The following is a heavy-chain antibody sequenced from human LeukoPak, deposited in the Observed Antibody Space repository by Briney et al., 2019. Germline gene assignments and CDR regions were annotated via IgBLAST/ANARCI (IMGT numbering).Heavy chain of an antibody. CDR2: INPNSGGT. CDR1: GYTFTGYY. CDR3: ASGRGYCRSTSCYQDDAFDI. J-gene: IGHJ3*02. V-gene: IGHV1-2*02. D-gene: IGHD2-2*01. Sequence: ASVKVSCKASGYTFTGYYMHWVRQAPGQGLEWMGWINPNSGGTNYAQKFQGRVTMTRDTSISTAYMELSRLRSDDTAVYYCASGRGYCRSTSCYQDDAFDIWGQGTMVTVSS.